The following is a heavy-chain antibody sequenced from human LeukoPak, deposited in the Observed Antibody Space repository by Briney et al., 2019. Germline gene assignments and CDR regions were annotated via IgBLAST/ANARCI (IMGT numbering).Heavy chain of an antibody. J-gene: IGHJ4*02. CDR3: ATDGPILTGYLPLNY. CDR1: GYTFTSNY. V-gene: IGHV1-46*01. Sequence: ASVKVSCKASGYTFTSNYIHWVRQAPGQGLEWMGMIYPRDGSTGYAQKFQGRVTVTRDTSTSTVHMELSGLRSEDTAVYYCATDGPILTGYLPLNYWGQGTLVTVSS. CDR2: IYPRDGST. D-gene: IGHD3-9*01.